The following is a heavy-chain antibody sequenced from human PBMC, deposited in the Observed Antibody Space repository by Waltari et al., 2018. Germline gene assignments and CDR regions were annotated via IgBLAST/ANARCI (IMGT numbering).Heavy chain of an antibody. CDR2: IKSKTDGGRT. CDR1: GFTFSNAW. CDR3: TTGSVGPYYFDY. Sequence: EVQLVEPGGGLVKPGGSLRLSCAASGFTFSNAWMRWVRQAPGKGLEWVGRIKSKTDGGRTDYAAPVKGRFTISRDDSKNTLYLQMNSLKTEDTAVYYCTTGSVGPYYFDYWGRGTLVTVSS. V-gene: IGHV3-15*01. J-gene: IGHJ4*02.